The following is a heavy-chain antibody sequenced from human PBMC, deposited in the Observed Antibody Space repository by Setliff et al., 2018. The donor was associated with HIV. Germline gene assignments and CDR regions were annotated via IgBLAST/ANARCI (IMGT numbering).Heavy chain of an antibody. Sequence: SETLSLTCSVSGGSISSSTYYWGWIRQPPGKGLEWIGDIFYAGNTYYNPSLKSRVAISVDTSENQFSLKLNSVTAADTAVFYCARRGRDGVLIVFATGFDPWGQGTLVTVSS. D-gene: IGHD2-8*01. J-gene: IGHJ5*02. V-gene: IGHV4-39*01. CDR1: GGSISSSTYY. CDR3: ARRGRDGVLIVFATGFDP. CDR2: IFYAGNT.